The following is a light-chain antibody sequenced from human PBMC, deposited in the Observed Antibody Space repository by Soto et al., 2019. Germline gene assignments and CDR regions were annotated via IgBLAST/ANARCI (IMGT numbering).Light chain of an antibody. CDR2: GAS. V-gene: IGKV3-20*01. CDR3: QQYGL. J-gene: IGKJ2*01. CDR1: QSVSSSY. Sequence: EIGLTQSPGTLSLSPGERATLSCRASQSVSSSYLAWYQQKPGQAPRLLIYGASSRATGIPDRFSGSGSGTDFTLTISRLEPEDFAVYYCQQYGLFGQGTKLAIK.